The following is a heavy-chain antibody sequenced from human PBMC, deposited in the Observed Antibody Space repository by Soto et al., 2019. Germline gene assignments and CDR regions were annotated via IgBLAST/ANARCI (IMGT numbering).Heavy chain of an antibody. CDR1: GFTFSIYG. CDR2: ISFDGSNI. CDR3: AKKTPGGSLSPPDS. Sequence: SLRLSCAASGFTFSIYGMHWVRQAPGKGLEWVAVISFDGSNIHYADSVEGRFTISRDNSKNTLYLQMNSLRLEDTAVYYCAKKTPGGSLSPPDSWGQGTLVTVSS. D-gene: IGHD5-12*01. V-gene: IGHV3-30*18. J-gene: IGHJ4*02.